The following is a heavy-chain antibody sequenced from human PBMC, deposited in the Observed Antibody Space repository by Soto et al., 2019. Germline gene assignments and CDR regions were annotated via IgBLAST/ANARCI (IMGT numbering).Heavy chain of an antibody. CDR1: GVSFNSYA. Sequence: GGSMRLSCAASGVSFNSYAVSWVRQAPGKGLEWVSVISGSDDSTYYADSVKGRFTISRDNSKNTLYLQMNSLRAEDTAVYYCAKRSSSSTFDYWGQGTLVTVSS. D-gene: IGHD6-6*01. V-gene: IGHV3-23*01. CDR3: AKRSSSSTFDY. CDR2: ISGSDDST. J-gene: IGHJ4*02.